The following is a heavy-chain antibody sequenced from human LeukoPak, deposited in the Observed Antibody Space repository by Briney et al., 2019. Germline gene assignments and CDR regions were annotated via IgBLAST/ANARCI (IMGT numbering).Heavy chain of an antibody. J-gene: IGHJ4*02. CDR3: AKVYRFLTRDIAMVTSLDY. D-gene: IGHD5-18*01. Sequence: PGGSLRLSCAASGFTFSSYGMSWVRQAPGKGLEWVSAISGSGGSTYYADSVKGRFTISRDNSKNTLYLQMNSLRAEDTAVYYCAKVYRFLTRDIAMVTSLDYWGQGTLVTVSS. CDR1: GFTFSSYG. V-gene: IGHV3-23*01. CDR2: ISGSGGST.